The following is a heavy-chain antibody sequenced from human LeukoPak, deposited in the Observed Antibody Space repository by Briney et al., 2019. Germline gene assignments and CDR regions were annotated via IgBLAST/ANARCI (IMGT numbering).Heavy chain of an antibody. D-gene: IGHD5-12*01. CDR1: GFTFSSHS. Sequence: GGSLRLSCAASGFTFSSHSMNWVRQAPGKGLEWVSSISSSSSYIYYADSVKGRFTISRDNAKNSLYLQMNSLRAEDTAVYYCARDQDIVATFPFDYWGQGTLVTVSS. CDR3: ARDQDIVATFPFDY. V-gene: IGHV3-21*01. CDR2: ISSSSSYI. J-gene: IGHJ4*02.